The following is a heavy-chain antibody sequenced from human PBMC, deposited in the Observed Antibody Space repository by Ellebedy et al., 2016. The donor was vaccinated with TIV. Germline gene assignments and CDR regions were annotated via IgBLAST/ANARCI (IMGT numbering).Heavy chain of an antibody. V-gene: IGHV3-7*04. CDR3: TRDWMTRGGYDY. CDR2: IRQDGGEK. D-gene: IGHD2-2*01. Sequence: GGSLRLSCAASGFTLSNYWMSWARQAPGKGLEWVANIRQDGGEKYYVDSVRGRFTISRDNAKNSLFLQMNSLRAEDTAVYHCTRDWMTRGGYDYWGLGTLVTVSS. J-gene: IGHJ4*02. CDR1: GFTLSNYW.